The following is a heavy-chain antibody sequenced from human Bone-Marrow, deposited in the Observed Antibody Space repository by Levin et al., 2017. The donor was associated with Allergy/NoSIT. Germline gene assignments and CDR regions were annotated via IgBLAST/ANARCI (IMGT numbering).Heavy chain of an antibody. CDR2: IKQDGSEK. V-gene: IGHV3-7*04. CDR3: ARGAREWQPSNDY. J-gene: IGHJ4*02. CDR1: GFTFSNYW. Sequence: GGSLRLSCAASGFTFSNYWMHWVRQAPGKGLEWVASIKQDGSEKYYVDSVKGRFTISRNNAKNSLSLQMNSLRAEDTAVYYCARGAREWQPSNDYWGQGTLVTVSS. D-gene: IGHD3-3*01.